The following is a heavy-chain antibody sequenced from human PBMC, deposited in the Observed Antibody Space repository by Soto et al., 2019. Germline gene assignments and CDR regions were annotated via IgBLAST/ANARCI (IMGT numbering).Heavy chain of an antibody. J-gene: IGHJ5*02. CDR1: GGTFSSYS. CDR2: VVPILGMA. V-gene: IGHV1-69*02. CDR3: ARGGAVVVPGSVDRHNWFDP. Sequence: QVQLVQSGAEVKKPGSSVKVSCEASGGTFSSYSFSWVRQAPGQGLEWMGRVVPILGMANYAQKFQGRVTITADKSTSTVYMEMRSLRSDYTAVYYCARGGAVVVPGSVDRHNWFDPWGQGTLVTVSS. D-gene: IGHD2-2*01.